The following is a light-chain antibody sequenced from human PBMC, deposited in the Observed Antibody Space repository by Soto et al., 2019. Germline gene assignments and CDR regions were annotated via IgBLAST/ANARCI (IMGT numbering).Light chain of an antibody. V-gene: IGKV1-39*01. CDR2: GVS. Sequence: DIQMTQSPSSLSASVGDRVTITCRASQSISTYLNWYQQKPGKAPKLLIYGVSSLQGGVPQRFSGSGSGTDFTLTISSLQPEDFASYYCQQTYRVRTFGQGTKVEIK. CDR3: QQTYRVRT. CDR1: QSISTY. J-gene: IGKJ1*01.